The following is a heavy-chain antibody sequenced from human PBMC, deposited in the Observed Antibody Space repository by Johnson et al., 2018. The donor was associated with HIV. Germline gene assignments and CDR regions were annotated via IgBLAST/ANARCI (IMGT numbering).Heavy chain of an antibody. V-gene: IGHV3-30-3*01. CDR1: GFTFSVFA. CDR2: ISYDGSNK. J-gene: IGHJ3*02. CDR3: ARERNYGTHAAFDI. Sequence: QVQLVESGGGVVQPGRSLRLSCAASGFTFSVFAMHWVRLAPGKGLEWVAVISYDGSNKYYADSVKGRFTISRDNSKNTLYLQMNSLRAEDTAVYYCARERNYGTHAAFDIWGQGTMVTVSS. D-gene: IGHD1-7*01.